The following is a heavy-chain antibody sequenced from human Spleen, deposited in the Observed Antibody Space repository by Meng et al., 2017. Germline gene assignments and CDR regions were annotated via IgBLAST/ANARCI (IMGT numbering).Heavy chain of an antibody. CDR3: ARGAPIVLMVYADNWFDP. CDR2: INPNSGGT. D-gene: IGHD2-8*01. J-gene: IGHJ5*02. CDR1: GYTFTGYY. V-gene: IGHV1-2*04. Sequence: QVQLVQSGAEVKKPGASVKVSCKASGYTFTGYYMHWVRQAPGQGLEWMGWINPNSGGTNYAQKFQGWVTMTRDTSIRTAYMELSRLRSDDTAVYYCARGAPIVLMVYADNWFDPWGQGTLVTVSS.